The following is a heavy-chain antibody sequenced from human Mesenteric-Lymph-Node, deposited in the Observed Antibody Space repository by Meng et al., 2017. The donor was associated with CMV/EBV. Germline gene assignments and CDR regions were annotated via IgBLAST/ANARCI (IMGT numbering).Heavy chain of an antibody. J-gene: IGHJ4*02. CDR3: AHLLAGYYSRWYLDF. Sequence: FSLSTRGVGVGWIRQPPGKALEWLAIIYWDDDKRYSPSLKTRLTIAKDTSKNQVVLTMTNMDPVDTGTYYCAHLLAGYYSRWYLDFWGQGILVTVSS. CDR2: IYWDDDK. V-gene: IGHV2-5*02. CDR1: FSLSTRGVG. D-gene: IGHD6-13*01.